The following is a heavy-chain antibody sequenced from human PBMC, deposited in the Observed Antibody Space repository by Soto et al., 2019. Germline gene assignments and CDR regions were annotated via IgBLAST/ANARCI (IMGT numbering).Heavy chain of an antibody. Sequence: SETLSLTCTVSGGSIDSGDYYWSWIRQPPGKGLEWIGYVYYSGTTNYNPSLKSRVVISRDTSKNQFFLKLSSVTVADTAVYYCARVTTLFGVVIESFDYWGQGALVTVSS. CDR3: ARVTTLFGVVIESFDY. CDR2: VYYSGTT. D-gene: IGHD3-3*01. CDR1: GGSIDSGDYY. V-gene: IGHV4-61*08. J-gene: IGHJ4*02.